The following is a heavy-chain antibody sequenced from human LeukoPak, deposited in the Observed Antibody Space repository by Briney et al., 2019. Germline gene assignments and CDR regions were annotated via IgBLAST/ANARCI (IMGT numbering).Heavy chain of an antibody. Sequence: GGSLRLSCAASGFAFSGYAMSWVRQAPGKGLEWVSVIYTGGSTHYADSVKDRFTISRDNSKSTLYLQMDSLTVEDTAVYYCARYHADSVAGFDPWGQGTQVTVSS. D-gene: IGHD4-17*01. CDR2: IYTGGST. J-gene: IGHJ5*02. CDR1: GFAFSGYA. V-gene: IGHV3-66*01. CDR3: ARYHADSVAGFDP.